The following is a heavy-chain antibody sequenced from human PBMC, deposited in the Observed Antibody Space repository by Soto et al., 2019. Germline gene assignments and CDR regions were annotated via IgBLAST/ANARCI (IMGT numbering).Heavy chain of an antibody. V-gene: IGHV4-4*07. Sequence: SETLSLTCTVSGGSISSYYWSWIRQPAGKGLERIGRIYTGGSTNYNPSLKSRVTMSVDTSKNQFSLKLSSVTAADTAVYYCARELARRYQPAHMDVWGQGTTVTVSS. J-gene: IGHJ6*02. D-gene: IGHD2-2*01. CDR3: ARELARRYQPAHMDV. CDR2: IYTGGST. CDR1: GGSISSYY.